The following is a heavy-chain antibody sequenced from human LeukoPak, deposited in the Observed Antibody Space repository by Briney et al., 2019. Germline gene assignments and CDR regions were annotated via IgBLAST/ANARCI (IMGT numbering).Heavy chain of an antibody. V-gene: IGHV4-34*01. Sequence: SETPSLTCAVYGGSFSGYYWSWIRQPPGKGLEWIGEINNSGSTNYNPSLKRRATISVDTSKNQFSLKLISVTAADTAVYYCARGTKYYDYVWGNPDAFDIWGQGRTVPIFS. J-gene: IGHJ3*02. D-gene: IGHD3-16*01. CDR2: INNSGST. CDR1: GGSFSGYY. CDR3: ARGTKYYDYVWGNPDAFDI.